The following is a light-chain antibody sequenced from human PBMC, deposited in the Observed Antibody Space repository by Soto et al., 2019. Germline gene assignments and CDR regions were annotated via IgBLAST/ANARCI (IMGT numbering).Light chain of an antibody. CDR2: AAS. CDR3: QQGYSNPWT. CDR1: QSISSW. J-gene: IGKJ1*01. V-gene: IGKV1-5*01. Sequence: DIQMTQSPATLSASFGDRVTITCGASQSISSWLAWYQQKTGKAPKLLIYAASNLQSGVPSRFSGSGYGTNFNLSLNSLQTEDFATYYCQQGYSNPWTFGQGTKVDIK.